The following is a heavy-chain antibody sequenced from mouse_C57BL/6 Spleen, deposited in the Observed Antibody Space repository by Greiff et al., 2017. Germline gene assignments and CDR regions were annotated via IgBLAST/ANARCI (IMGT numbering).Heavy chain of an antibody. V-gene: IGHV7-3*01. J-gene: IGHJ1*03. Sequence: EVMLVESGGGLVQPGGSLSLSCTASGFTFTDYYMSWVRQPPGKALEWLGFIRNKANGYTTEYNASVKGLFTISRDNSQSILYRQMNALRAEDSATYCCARSLPGGNDRYFDVWGTGTTVTVSS. CDR3: ARSLPGGNDRYFDV. CDR2: IRNKANGYTT. D-gene: IGHD2-2*01. CDR1: GFTFTDYY.